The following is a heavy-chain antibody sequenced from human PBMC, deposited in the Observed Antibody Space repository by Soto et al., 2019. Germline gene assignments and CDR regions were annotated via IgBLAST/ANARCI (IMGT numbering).Heavy chain of an antibody. CDR2: ISYDGSNK. CDR3: AKDSVAAACTGSAIAYDCDD. V-gene: IGHV3-30*18. J-gene: IGHJ4*02. CDR1: GFTFSSYG. Sequence: QVQLVESGGGVVQPGRSLRLSCAASGFTFSSYGMHWVRQAPGKGLEWVAVISYDGSNKYYADSVKGRLTISRDNSKNTXYXXMNSLRAEDTAVYYCAKDSVAAACTGSAIAYDCDDWGQRTLVTVSS. D-gene: IGHD6-13*01.